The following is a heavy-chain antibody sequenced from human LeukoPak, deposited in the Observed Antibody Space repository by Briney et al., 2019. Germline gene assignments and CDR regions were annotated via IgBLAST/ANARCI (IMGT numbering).Heavy chain of an antibody. CDR2: IKQDGSEN. D-gene: IGHD2-2*01. J-gene: IGHJ4*02. CDR1: GFTFSTYW. V-gene: IGHV3-7*01. Sequence: GGSLRLSCAASGFTFSTYWMSWVRQAPGKGLEWVANIKQDGSENYYVDSVKGRFTISRDNAKNSLYLQMNSLRAEDTAVYYCANHLACGSTSCPPFDDWGQGTLVTVSS. CDR3: ANHLACGSTSCPPFDD.